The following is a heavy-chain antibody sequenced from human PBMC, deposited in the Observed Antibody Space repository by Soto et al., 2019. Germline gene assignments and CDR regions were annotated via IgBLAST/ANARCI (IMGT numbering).Heavy chain of an antibody. D-gene: IGHD1-7*01. Sequence: HPGGSLRLSCAASGFTFSSYAMSWVRQAPGKGLEWVSAISGSGGSTYYADSVKGRFTISRDNSKNTLYLQMNSLRAEDTAVYYCAKDTRYNWNYPDAFDIWGQGTMVTVS. J-gene: IGHJ3*02. CDR1: GFTFSSYA. V-gene: IGHV3-23*01. CDR2: ISGSGGST. CDR3: AKDTRYNWNYPDAFDI.